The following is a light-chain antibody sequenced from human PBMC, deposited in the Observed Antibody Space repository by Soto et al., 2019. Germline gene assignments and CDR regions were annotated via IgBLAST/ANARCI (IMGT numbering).Light chain of an antibody. CDR3: KQLHSYPQT. V-gene: IGKV1-9*01. CDR2: SAS. Sequence: IQLTQSPSSLSASVGDRVTITCQASRGISSYLAWYQQNPGKPPKLLVYSASTLHSGVPSRFSGSGSGPDFTLNTSSLQTEDSATYFSKQLHSYPQTFGQGKRLEIK. J-gene: IGKJ5*01. CDR1: RGISSY.